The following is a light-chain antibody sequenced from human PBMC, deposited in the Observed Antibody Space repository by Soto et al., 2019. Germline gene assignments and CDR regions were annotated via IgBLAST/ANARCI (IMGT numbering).Light chain of an antibody. V-gene: IGKV1-39*01. Sequence: DIPMTQSPSSLSASVGDRVTITCRASQSISSYLNWYQQKQGKAPKLLIYAASSLQSGVPSRFSGSGSGTDFTLTISSLQPEDFATYYCQQSYSTPLYTFGEGTKLEIK. CDR1: QSISSY. J-gene: IGKJ2*01. CDR3: QQSYSTPLYT. CDR2: AAS.